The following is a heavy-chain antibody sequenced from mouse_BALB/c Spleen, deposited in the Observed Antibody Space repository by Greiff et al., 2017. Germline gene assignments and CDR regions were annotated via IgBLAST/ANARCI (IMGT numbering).Heavy chain of an antibody. Sequence: QVQLKESGPSLVQPSQSLSITCTVSGFSLTSYGVHWVRQSPGKGLEWLGVIWRGGSTDYNAAFMSRLSITKDNSKSQVFFKMNSLQADDTAIYYCATGGSGPLYAMDYWGQGTSVTVSS. CDR1: GFSLTSYG. CDR3: ATGGSGPLYAMDY. V-gene: IGHV2-5-1*01. CDR2: IWRGGST. D-gene: IGHD3-1*01. J-gene: IGHJ4*01.